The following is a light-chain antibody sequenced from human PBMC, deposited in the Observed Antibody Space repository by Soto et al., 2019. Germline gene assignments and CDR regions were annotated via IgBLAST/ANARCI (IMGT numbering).Light chain of an antibody. CDR3: ISNAASDNYV. J-gene: IGLJ1*01. Sequence: QSALAQPPSASGSPGQSVTISCTGTSSDVGGYNFVSWYQPHPGKGPNLMIYEVSKRPSGVPDRFSASKSGNTASLTVSGLQAEDEADYYCISNAASDNYVFRTGTKVTLL. CDR1: SSDVGGYNF. CDR2: EVS. V-gene: IGLV2-8*01.